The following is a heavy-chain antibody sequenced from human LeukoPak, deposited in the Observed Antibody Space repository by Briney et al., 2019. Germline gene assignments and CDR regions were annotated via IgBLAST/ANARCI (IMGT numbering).Heavy chain of an antibody. CDR1: GFTFSSYG. D-gene: IGHD2-8*01. Sequence: GGSLRLSCAASGFTFSSYGMHWVRQAPGKGLEWAAVIWHDGNNKYYADSVKGRFTISRDNSKNTLYLQMNTLRAEDTAVYYCARGPGSSVYASAIDYWGQGTLVTVS. V-gene: IGHV3-33*01. CDR3: ARGPGSSVYASAIDY. CDR2: IWHDGNNK. J-gene: IGHJ4*02.